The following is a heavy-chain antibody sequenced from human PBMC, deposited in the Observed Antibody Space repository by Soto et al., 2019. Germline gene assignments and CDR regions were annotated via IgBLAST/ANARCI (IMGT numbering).Heavy chain of an antibody. CDR2: IHYSGST. Sequence: SETLSLTCAVSGGSISIGTDYWGWIRQAPGKGLEWIGNIHYSGSTSYNSSLKSRVTISVDTSKNQFSLKLSSVTAADTAVYYCARHNYGSGSTYFDYWGQGTLVTVSS. CDR3: ARHNYGSGSTYFDY. CDR1: GGSISIGTDY. V-gene: IGHV4-39*01. J-gene: IGHJ4*02. D-gene: IGHD3-10*01.